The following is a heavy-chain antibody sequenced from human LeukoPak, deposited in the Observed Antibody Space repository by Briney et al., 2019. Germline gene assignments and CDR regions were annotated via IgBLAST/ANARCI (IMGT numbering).Heavy chain of an antibody. V-gene: IGHV3-21*04. J-gene: IGHJ5*02. CDR1: GFTFSTYS. CDR2: ISSSTAYI. D-gene: IGHD6-13*01. Sequence: PGGSLRLSCAASGFTFSTYSMSWVRQAPGKGLEWVASISSSTAYIYYADSVKGRFTISRDNSKNTLYLQMNSLRAEDTAVYYCAIVMGYSSSWFDHWGQGTLVTVSS. CDR3: AIVMGYSSSWFDH.